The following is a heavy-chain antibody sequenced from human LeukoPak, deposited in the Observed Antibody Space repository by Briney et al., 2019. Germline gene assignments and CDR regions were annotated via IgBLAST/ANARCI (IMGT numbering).Heavy chain of an antibody. CDR3: AREPVPQDYGDTVNAYDL. J-gene: IGHJ3*01. CDR2: IHHDGRT. V-gene: IGHV4-34*01. CDR1: GGSLSGHY. D-gene: IGHD4-17*01. Sequence: SETLALTCAVYGGSLSGHYWSWIRQSPGKGLECIGDIHHDGRTKYSPSLKSRVSILLDTSKNEVSLRLTPVTAADTALYFCAREPVPQDYGDTVNAYDLWGQGTMVIVSS.